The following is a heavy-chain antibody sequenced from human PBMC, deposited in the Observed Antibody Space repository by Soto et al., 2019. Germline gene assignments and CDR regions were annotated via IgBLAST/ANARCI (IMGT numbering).Heavy chain of an antibody. Sequence: SVKVSCKASGGTFSSYAISWVRQAPGQGLEWMGGIIPIFGTANYAQKFQGRVTITADESTSTAYMELSSLRSEDMAVYYCVTGFLEWSSFDYWGQGTLVTVSS. D-gene: IGHD3-3*01. CDR3: VTGFLEWSSFDY. J-gene: IGHJ4*02. V-gene: IGHV1-69*13. CDR1: GGTFSSYA. CDR2: IIPIFGTA.